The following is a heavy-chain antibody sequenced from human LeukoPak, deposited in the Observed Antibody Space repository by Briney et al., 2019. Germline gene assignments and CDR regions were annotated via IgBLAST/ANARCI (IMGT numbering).Heavy chain of an antibody. Sequence: SETLSLTCAVYGASFNTYYWTWIRQSPDKGLEWIGEVKHDGDTNVNPSLRSRVVMSVDASKNQFSLKMTSVTAADTAIYFCARGPVASPNDRLSLFFDFWGQGALVTVSS. CDR1: GASFNTYY. J-gene: IGHJ5*01. D-gene: IGHD2-8*01. V-gene: IGHV4-34*01. CDR3: ARGPVASPNDRLSLFFDF. CDR2: VKHDGDT.